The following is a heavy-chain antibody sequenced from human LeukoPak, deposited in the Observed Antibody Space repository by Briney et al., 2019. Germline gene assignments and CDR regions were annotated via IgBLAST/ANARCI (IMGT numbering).Heavy chain of an antibody. Sequence: SGPTLVNPTQTLTLTCTFSGFSLNTRDMKVAWIRQPPGKALEWLALIRWTDEKSYSPSLKNRLTITKDTSKNQVVLTMANMDPVDTATYFCARDFDWFIAYWGQGFSVTVSS. CDR2: IRWTDEK. J-gene: IGHJ4*02. D-gene: IGHD3-9*01. CDR3: ARDFDWFIAY. CDR1: GFSLNTRDMK. V-gene: IGHV2-5*01.